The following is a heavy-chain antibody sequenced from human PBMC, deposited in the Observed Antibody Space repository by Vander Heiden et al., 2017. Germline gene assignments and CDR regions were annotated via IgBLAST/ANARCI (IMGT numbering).Heavy chain of an antibody. J-gene: IGHJ5*02. V-gene: IGHV4-39*01. D-gene: IGHD4-4*01. CDR2: IYYSGST. Sequence: QLQLQESGPGLVKPSETLSLTCTVSGGSISSSSYYWGWIRQPPGKGLEWIGSIYYSGSTYYNPSLNSRVTISVDTSKNQFSLKLSSVTAADTAVYYCARHDRTTVTTNWFDPWGQGTLVTVSS. CDR1: GGSISSSSYY. CDR3: ARHDRTTVTTNWFDP.